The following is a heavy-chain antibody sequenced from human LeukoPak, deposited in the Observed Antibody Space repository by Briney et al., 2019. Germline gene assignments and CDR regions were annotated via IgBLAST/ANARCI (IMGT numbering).Heavy chain of an antibody. J-gene: IGHJ4*02. V-gene: IGHV4-4*07. D-gene: IGHD1-26*01. CDR3: ARDPLRSGSPGSLDY. CDR1: GGSISSYY. Sequence: PSETLSLTCTVSGGSISSYYWSWIRQPPGKGLEWIGRIYTSGSTNYNPSLKSRVTMSVDTSKNQFSLKLSSVTAADTAVYYCARDPLRSGSPGSLDYWGQGTLVTVSS. CDR2: IYTSGST.